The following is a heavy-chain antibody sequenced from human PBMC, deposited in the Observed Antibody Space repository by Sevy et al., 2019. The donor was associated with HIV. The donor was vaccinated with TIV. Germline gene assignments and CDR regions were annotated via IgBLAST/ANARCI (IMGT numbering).Heavy chain of an antibody. CDR3: AKGDSTFYGMDV. Sequence: GGSLRLSCAASGFTFGTYAMSWVRQAPGKGLEWVSAISGSGGSTYYADSLKGRFTISRDNSKNTLYLQMNSLRAEDTAIYYCAKGDSTFYGMDVWGQGTTVTVPS. V-gene: IGHV3-23*01. CDR2: ISGSGGST. CDR1: GFTFGTYA. J-gene: IGHJ6*02. D-gene: IGHD6-13*01.